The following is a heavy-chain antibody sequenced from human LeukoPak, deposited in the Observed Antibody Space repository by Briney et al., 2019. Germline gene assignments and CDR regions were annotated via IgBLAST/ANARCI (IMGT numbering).Heavy chain of an antibody. D-gene: IGHD3-22*01. V-gene: IGHV1-18*01. J-gene: IGHJ6*02. CDR1: VYTFTSYG. Sequence: ASVKVSCKASVYTFTSYGISWVRQAPGQGLEWMGWISAYNGNTNYAQKLQGRATLPPDTSTRTAYMELRSLRSDDTAVYYCARAYYDSSGYYSYYYGMDVWGHGTTVTVSS. CDR2: ISAYNGNT. CDR3: ARAYYDSSGYYSYYYGMDV.